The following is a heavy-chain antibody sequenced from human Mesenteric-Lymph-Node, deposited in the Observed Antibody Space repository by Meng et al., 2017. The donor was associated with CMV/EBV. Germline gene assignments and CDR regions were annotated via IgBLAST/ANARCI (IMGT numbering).Heavy chain of an antibody. J-gene: IGHJ6*02. CDR2: ISAYNGNT. CDR1: GYTFTSYG. CDR3: AVPSSTSYYYYYGMDV. Sequence: ASVKVSCKASGYTFTSYGISWVRQAPGQGLEWMGWISAYNGNTNYAQKLQGRVTMTTDTSTSTAYMELRSLRSDDTAVYYCAVPSSTSYYYYYGMDVWGQGTTVTVSS. D-gene: IGHD2-2*01. V-gene: IGHV1-18*01.